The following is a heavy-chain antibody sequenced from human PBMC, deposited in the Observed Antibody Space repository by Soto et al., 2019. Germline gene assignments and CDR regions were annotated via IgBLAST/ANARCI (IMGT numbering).Heavy chain of an antibody. CDR3: ARGQSSLLLDC. CDR2: INHSGST. V-gene: IGHV4-34*01. J-gene: IGHJ4*02. Sequence: QVQLQQWGAGLLKPSETLSLTCAVYGGSFSAYYWSWIRQPPGKGLEWIGEINHSGSTNYNPSLKSRVTISVDTSKNQFSLKLSSVTAADTAVCYCARGQSSLLLDCWGQGILVTVSS. D-gene: IGHD2-8*02. CDR1: GGSFSAYY.